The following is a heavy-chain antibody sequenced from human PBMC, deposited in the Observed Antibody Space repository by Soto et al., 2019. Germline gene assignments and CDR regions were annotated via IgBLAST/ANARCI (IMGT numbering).Heavy chain of an antibody. CDR3: ARAVRIVGDAFDF. J-gene: IGHJ3*01. CDR2: IRNKAYEETT. Sequence: GGSLRLSCITSGFTFDDYPMSWFRQAPGKGLEWVSYIRNKAYEETTEYAASVKGRFIISRDGSTSIAYLQMNSLKTDDTAVYYCARAVRIVGDAFDFWGQGTMVTVS. CDR1: GFTFDDYP. D-gene: IGHD3-10*01. V-gene: IGHV3-49*01.